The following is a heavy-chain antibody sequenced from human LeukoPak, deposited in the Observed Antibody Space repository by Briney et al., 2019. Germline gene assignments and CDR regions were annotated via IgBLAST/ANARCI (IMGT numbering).Heavy chain of an antibody. V-gene: IGHV3-21*06. D-gene: IGHD3-10*01. CDR1: GFTFSTFA. J-gene: IGHJ4*02. Sequence: GGSLRLSCAASGFTFSTFAMHWVRLSPGKGLEWVSSITGSGPYMLYADSVKQRFTISRDNTRNLLYLEINSLIAEDTAMYFCVRDVGAVRGEVYFDSWGQGTLVTVSS. CDR3: VRDVGAVRGEVYFDS. CDR2: ITGSGPYM.